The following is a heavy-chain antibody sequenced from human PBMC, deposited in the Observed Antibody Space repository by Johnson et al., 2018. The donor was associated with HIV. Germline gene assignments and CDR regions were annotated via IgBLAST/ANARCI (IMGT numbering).Heavy chain of an antibody. V-gene: IGHV3-66*01. J-gene: IGHJ3*02. CDR1: GFTVSSNY. CDR3: ARDSVILVDGAVDI. D-gene: IGHD2-15*01. Sequence: VQLVESGGGLVQPGGSLRLSCAASGFTVSSNYMSWVRQAPGKGLEWVSVIYSGGSTYYPDSVKGRFTISRDNSKNTLYLQMNSLRAEDTAVYYCARDSVILVDGAVDIWGQGTMVTVSS. CDR2: IYSGGST.